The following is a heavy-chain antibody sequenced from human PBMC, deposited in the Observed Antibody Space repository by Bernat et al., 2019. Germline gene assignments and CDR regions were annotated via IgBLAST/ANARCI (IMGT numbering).Heavy chain of an antibody. D-gene: IGHD6-13*01. CDR3: AKSVGAAAGIYYYYGMDV. Sequence: EVQLLESGGGLVQPGGSLRLSCAASGFTFSSYAMSWVRQAPGKGLEWFSAISGSGGSTYYADSVKGRFTISRDNSKNTLYLQMNSLRAEDTAVYYCAKSVGAAAGIYYYYGMDVWGQGTTVTVSS. V-gene: IGHV3-23*01. CDR1: GFTFSSYA. CDR2: ISGSGGST. J-gene: IGHJ6*02.